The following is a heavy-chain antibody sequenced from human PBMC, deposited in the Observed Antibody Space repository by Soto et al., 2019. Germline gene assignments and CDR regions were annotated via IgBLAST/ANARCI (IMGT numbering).Heavy chain of an antibody. CDR2: ISYDGSSK. J-gene: IGHJ4*02. CDR3: AKGRVENQWLVFDY. Sequence: QVQLGESGGGVVQPGRSLRLSCAASGFTFSRYGMHWVRQAPGKGLEWVAVISYDGSSKYYADSVKGRFTISRDNSKNTLYLQMNSLRAEDTAVYYCAKGRVENQWLVFDYWGQGTLVTVSS. D-gene: IGHD6-19*01. CDR1: GFTFSRYG. V-gene: IGHV3-30*18.